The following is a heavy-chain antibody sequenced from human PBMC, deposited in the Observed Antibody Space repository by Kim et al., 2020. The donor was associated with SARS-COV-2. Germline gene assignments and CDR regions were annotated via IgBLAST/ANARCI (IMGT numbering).Heavy chain of an antibody. V-gene: IGHV3-15*01. J-gene: IGHJ6*02. CDR3: TTADVVTIDYYYGMDV. CDR2: IKSKTDGGTT. CDR1: GFTFSNAW. Sequence: GGSLRLSCAASGFTFSNAWMSWVRQAPGKGLEWVGRIKSKTDGGTTDYAAPVKGRFTISRDDSKNTLYLQMNSLKTEDTAVYYCTTADVVTIDYYYGMDVWGQGTTVTVSS. D-gene: IGHD3-3*01.